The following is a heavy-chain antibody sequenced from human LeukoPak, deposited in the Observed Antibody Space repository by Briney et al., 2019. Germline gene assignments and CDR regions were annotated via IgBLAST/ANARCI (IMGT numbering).Heavy chain of an antibody. CDR1: GFTFSSYG. CDR3: AKMQLKAGESDY. CDR2: IRYDGSNK. D-gene: IGHD3-10*01. Sequence: PGGSLRPSCAASGFTFSSYGMHWVRQAPGKGLEWVAFIRYDGSNKYYADSVKGRFTISRDNSKNTLYLQMNSLRAEDTAVYYCAKMQLKAGESDYWGQGTLVTVSS. V-gene: IGHV3-30*02. J-gene: IGHJ4*02.